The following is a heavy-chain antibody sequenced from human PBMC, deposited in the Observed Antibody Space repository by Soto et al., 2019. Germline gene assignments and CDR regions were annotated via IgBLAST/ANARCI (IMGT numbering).Heavy chain of an antibody. J-gene: IGHJ6*02. CDR1: GTTFGTFG. CDR2: IDANSGKI. D-gene: IGHD1-26*01. CDR3: TRWDGFADV. Sequence: QLLESGGGLVQPGGSLRLSCEASGTTFGTFGTTWVRQTPGRGLEWVSGIDANSGKIFYRDSVRGRFISSRDTAKRTLHLQMNSLRDEDTAIYYCTRWDGFADVCGQGATVAVSS. V-gene: IGHV3-23*05.